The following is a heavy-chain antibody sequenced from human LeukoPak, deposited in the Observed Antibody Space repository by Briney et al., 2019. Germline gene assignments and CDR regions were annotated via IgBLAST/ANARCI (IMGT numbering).Heavy chain of an antibody. CDR2: INPNSGGT. Sequence: ASVKVSCKASGYTFTSYYMHWVRQAPGQGLEWMGWINPNSGGTNYAQKFQGRVTMTRDTSISTAYMELSRLRSDDTAVYYCARDPDRTSGAFDIWGQGTMVTVSS. CDR3: ARDPDRTSGAFDI. CDR1: GYTFTSYY. J-gene: IGHJ3*02. D-gene: IGHD1-14*01. V-gene: IGHV1-2*02.